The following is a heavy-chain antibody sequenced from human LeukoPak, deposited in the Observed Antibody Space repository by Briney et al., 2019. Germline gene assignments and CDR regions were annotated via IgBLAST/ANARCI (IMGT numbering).Heavy chain of an antibody. CDR3: ARHDLRIMITFGGARLRYFDY. D-gene: IGHD3-16*01. J-gene: IGHJ4*02. CDR2: MNPNSGNT. V-gene: IGHV1-8*01. CDR1: GYTFTSYD. Sequence: ASVKVSCKASGYTFTSYDINWVRQATGQGLEWMGWMNPNSGNTGYAQKFQGRVTMTRNTSISTAYMELSSLRSEDTAVYYCARHDLRIMITFGGARLRYFDYWGQGTLVTVSS.